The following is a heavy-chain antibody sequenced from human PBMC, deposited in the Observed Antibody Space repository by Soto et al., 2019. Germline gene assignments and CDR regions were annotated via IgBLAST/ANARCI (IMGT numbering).Heavy chain of an antibody. J-gene: IGHJ4*02. CDR1: GYTFTSYG. Sequence: QVQLVQSGAEVKKPGASVKVSCKASGYTFTSYGISWVRQAPGQGLEWMGWISAYNGNTNYAQKLQGRVTMTTDTSTRRAYMATRRLRSAETAVYYCARDSPPVDYWAPGTLVTVSS. CDR3: ARDSPPVDY. CDR2: ISAYNGNT. V-gene: IGHV1-18*01.